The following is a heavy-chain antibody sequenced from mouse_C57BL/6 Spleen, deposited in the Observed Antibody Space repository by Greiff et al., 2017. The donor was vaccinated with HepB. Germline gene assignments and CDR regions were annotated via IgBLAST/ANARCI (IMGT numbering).Heavy chain of an antibody. CDR2: INYDGSST. Sequence: EVQVVESEGGLVQPGSSMKLSCTASGFTFSDYYMAWVRQVPEKGLEWVANINYDGSSTYYLDSLKSRFIISRDNAKNILYLQMSSLKSEDTATYYCARELVEWYFDVWGTGTTVTVSS. D-gene: IGHD4-1*01. CDR1: GFTFSDYY. V-gene: IGHV5-16*01. J-gene: IGHJ1*03. CDR3: ARELVEWYFDV.